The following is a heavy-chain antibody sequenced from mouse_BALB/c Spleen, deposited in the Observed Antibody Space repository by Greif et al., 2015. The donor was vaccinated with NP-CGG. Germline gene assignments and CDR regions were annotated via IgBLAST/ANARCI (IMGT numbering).Heavy chain of an antibody. Sequence: VQLQQSGPGLVAPSQSLSITCTVSGFSLTGYGVNWVRQPPGKGLEWLGMIWGDGSTDYNSALKSRLSISKDNSKSQVFLKRNSLQTDDTARYYCARGDHGSSLYYAMDYWGQGTSVTVSS. CDR2: IWGDGST. CDR1: GFSLTGYG. V-gene: IGHV2-6-7*01. J-gene: IGHJ4*01. D-gene: IGHD1-1*01. CDR3: ARGDHGSSLYYAMDY.